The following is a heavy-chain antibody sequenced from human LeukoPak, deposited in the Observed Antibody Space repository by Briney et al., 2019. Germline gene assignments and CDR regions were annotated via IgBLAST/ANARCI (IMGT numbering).Heavy chain of an antibody. CDR2: INPNSGGT. CDR1: GYTFTAYY. V-gene: IGHV1-2*02. CDR3: ARDPDSGPDL. D-gene: IGHD2-15*01. J-gene: IGHJ4*02. Sequence: GASVKVSCKASGYTFTAYYMHWVRQAPGQGLEWMGWINPNSGGTDYAQKFQGRVTMTRDTSITVGYMELSSLTFDDTGVYYCARDPDSGPDLWGQGTLVTVAS.